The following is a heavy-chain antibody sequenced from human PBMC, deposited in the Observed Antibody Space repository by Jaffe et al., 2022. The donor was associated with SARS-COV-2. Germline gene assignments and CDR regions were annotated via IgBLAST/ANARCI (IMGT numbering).Heavy chain of an antibody. CDR2: IYNDGTT. CDR1: GFTVSNKF. CDR3: AGRRDLPTASLRGAFDL. V-gene: IGHV3-53*02. D-gene: IGHD2-2*01. Sequence: EVQLVETGGGLIQPGGSLRLSCAASGFTVSNKFMTWVRQAPGKGLEWVSVIYNDGTTYYAASVKGRFTISRDNSKNTLCLQMNSLRAEDTAVYYCAGRRDLPTASLRGAFDLWGQGTMVTVSS. J-gene: IGHJ3*01.